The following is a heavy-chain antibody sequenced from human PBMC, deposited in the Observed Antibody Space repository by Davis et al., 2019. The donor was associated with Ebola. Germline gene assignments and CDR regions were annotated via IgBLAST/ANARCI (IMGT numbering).Heavy chain of an antibody. V-gene: IGHV1-18*04. J-gene: IGHJ6*02. CDR3: ARDTRFLEWLLLPYGMDV. CDR2: ISAYNGNT. Sequence: AASVKVSCKASGYTFTSYGISWVRQAPGQGLEWMGWISAYNGNTNYAQKLQGRVTMTTDTSTSTAYMELRSLRSDDTAVYYCARDTRFLEWLLLPYGMDVWGQGTTVTVSS. D-gene: IGHD3-3*01. CDR1: GYTFTSYG.